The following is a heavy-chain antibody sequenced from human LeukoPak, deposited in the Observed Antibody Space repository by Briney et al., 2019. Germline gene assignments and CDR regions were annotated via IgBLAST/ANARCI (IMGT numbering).Heavy chain of an antibody. CDR2: INEDGSAK. CDR1: EFTFSTFW. J-gene: IGHJ4*02. V-gene: IGHV3-7*01. Sequence: GGSLRLSCVASEFTFSTFWMSWVRQAPGKGLEWVANINEDGSAKYYVDSVKGRFTVSRDNAENSLYLQTNSLRAEDTAIYYCARLWGAATIFDLWGQGTLVTVSS. CDR3: ARLWGAATIFDL. D-gene: IGHD5-12*01.